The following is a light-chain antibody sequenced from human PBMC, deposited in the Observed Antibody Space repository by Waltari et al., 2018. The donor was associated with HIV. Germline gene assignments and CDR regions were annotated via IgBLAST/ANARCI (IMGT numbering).Light chain of an antibody. V-gene: IGLV1-44*01. Sequence: QSVLTQPPSASRTPGQRVTISCSGSNSNIGTRPVNWYQQLAGSAPKLLIYRSDLRPSGVPDRFSGSKSATSASLAISGLQSEDEATYYCASWDDSLNGVIFGGGTELTVL. J-gene: IGLJ2*01. CDR3: ASWDDSLNGVI. CDR1: NSNIGTRP. CDR2: RSD.